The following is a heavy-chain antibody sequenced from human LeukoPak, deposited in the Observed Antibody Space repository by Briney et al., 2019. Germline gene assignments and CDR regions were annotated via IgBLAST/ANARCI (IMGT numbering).Heavy chain of an antibody. CDR2: IKSKTDGGTT. D-gene: IGHD6-19*01. CDR3: TTEQQWPVGGPEI. Sequence: GGSMRLSCAASGFTFSNAWMSWVRQAPGKGLEWVGPIKSKTDGGTTDYAAPEKGRFTISRDDSKNTLYLQMNGLKTEDTAVYYCTTEQQWPVGGPEIWGQGTMVTVSS. V-gene: IGHV3-15*01. J-gene: IGHJ3*02. CDR1: GFTFSNAW.